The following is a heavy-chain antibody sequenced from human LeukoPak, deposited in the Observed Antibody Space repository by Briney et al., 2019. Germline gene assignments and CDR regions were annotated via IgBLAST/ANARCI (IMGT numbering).Heavy chain of an antibody. V-gene: IGHV3-43*02. CDR1: GFTFDGYA. CDR2: ISGDGGST. J-gene: IGHJ6*03. CDR3: AKNNRYYYYYMDV. Sequence: GGSLRLSCAASGFTFDGYAMHWVRQAPGKGLEWVSLISGDGGSTYYADSVKGRFTISRDNSKNSLYLQMNSLRAEDTALYYCAKNNRYYYYYMDVWGKGTTVTVSS.